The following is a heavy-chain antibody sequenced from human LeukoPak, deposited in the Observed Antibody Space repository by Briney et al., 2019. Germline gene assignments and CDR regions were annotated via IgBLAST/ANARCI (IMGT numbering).Heavy chain of an antibody. D-gene: IGHD5-18*01. V-gene: IGHV3-30*03. CDR3: ARGARGYNYGYDELDY. CDR2: ISHDGSNK. J-gene: IGHJ4*02. CDR1: GINFRSYG. Sequence: GGSLRLSCAGSGINFRSYGMHWVRQAPGKGLGWVAVISHDGSNKHYADSVKGRFTISRDNSKNTLYLQMNSLRAEDTAVYYCARGARGYNYGYDELDYWGQGTLVTVSS.